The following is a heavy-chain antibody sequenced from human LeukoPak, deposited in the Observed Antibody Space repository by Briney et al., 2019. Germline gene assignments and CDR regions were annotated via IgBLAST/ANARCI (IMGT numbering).Heavy chain of an antibody. J-gene: IGHJ4*02. CDR2: INPNSGGT. V-gene: IGHV1-2*02. CDR1: GYTFTSYG. D-gene: IGHD1-14*01. CDR3: ARVLARYGNLDY. Sequence: ASVKVSCKASGYTFTSYGISWVRQAPGQGLEWMGWINPNSGGTNYTQKFQGRVTMTRDTSISTAYLELNRLTSDDTAVYYCARVLARYGNLDYWGQGILVTVSS.